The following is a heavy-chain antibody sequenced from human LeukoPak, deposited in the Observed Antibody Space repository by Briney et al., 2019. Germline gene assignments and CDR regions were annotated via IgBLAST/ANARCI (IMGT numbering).Heavy chain of an antibody. CDR1: NGFDNYYF. J-gene: IGHJ5*02. CDR3: AVYGGDWQFLS. Sequence: PSETLSLTCAVYNGFDNYYFMLVRQPPGKGLEWIGEITYKRSANYNSSLMSRATISIDVSQRQFSLKLTSVTAADTATYYCAVYGGDWQFLSWGQGTLVTVS. CDR2: ITYKRSA. V-gene: IGHV4-34*01. D-gene: IGHD2-21*02.